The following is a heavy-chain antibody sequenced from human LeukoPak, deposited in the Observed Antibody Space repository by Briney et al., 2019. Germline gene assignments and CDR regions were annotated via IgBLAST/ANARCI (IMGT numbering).Heavy chain of an antibody. V-gene: IGHV1-2*02. Sequence: ASVKVSCKASGYTFTGYYMHWVRQAPGQGLEWMGWINPNTGGTKYAQRFQDRVTMTRDTSISTAYMEVSRLRYDDTAVYYCARPLRVTMIRGAAFRASSDFDPWGQGTLVAVSS. CDR3: ARPLRVTMIRGAAFRASSDFDP. J-gene: IGHJ5*02. D-gene: IGHD3-10*01. CDR1: GYTFTGYY. CDR2: INPNTGGT.